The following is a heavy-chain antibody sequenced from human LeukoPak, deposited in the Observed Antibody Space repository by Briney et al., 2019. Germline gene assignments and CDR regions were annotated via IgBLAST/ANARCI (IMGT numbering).Heavy chain of an antibody. D-gene: IGHD1-26*01. J-gene: IGHJ4*02. V-gene: IGHV3-23*01. CDR2: ISQSGDT. CDR3: AKDKVPDGRWEVDF. CDR1: GFTFSAFS. Sequence: GGSLRLSCAASGFTFSAFSLNWVRQRPGKGLEWVAAISQSGDTYYADSVKGRFVISRNNSKNIMYLQMNSLRVEDTAIYYCAKDKVPDGRWEVDFWGEETHVTVPS.